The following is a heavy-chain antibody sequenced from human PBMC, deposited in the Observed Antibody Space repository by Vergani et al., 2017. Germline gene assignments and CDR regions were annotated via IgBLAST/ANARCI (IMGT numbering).Heavy chain of an antibody. CDR2: INPSGGST. CDR3: ARDRAAVAVDY. J-gene: IGHJ4*02. CDR1: GYTFTSYY. Sequence: QVQLVQSGAEVKKPGASVRVSCKASGYTFTSYYMHWVRQAPGQGLEWMGIINPSGGSTSYAQKFQGRVTMTRDTSTSTVYMELSSLRSEDTAVYYCARDRAAVAVDYWGQGTLVTVSS. D-gene: IGHD6-19*01. V-gene: IGHV1-46*03.